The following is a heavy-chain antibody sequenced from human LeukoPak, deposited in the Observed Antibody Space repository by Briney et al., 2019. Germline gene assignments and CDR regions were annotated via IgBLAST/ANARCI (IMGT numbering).Heavy chain of an antibody. D-gene: IGHD6-6*01. CDR2: IYNSGTT. Sequence: PSETLSLTCTVTGGSISNHYRTWIRQPPGKGLEWIGYIYNSGTTNYNPSLKSRVTISVDTSKNQFSLKLSSVTAADTAVYYCARHRQIAARPTWDYYMDVWGKGTTVTVSS. J-gene: IGHJ6*03. CDR3: ARHRQIAARPTWDYYMDV. CDR1: GGSISNHY. V-gene: IGHV4-59*11.